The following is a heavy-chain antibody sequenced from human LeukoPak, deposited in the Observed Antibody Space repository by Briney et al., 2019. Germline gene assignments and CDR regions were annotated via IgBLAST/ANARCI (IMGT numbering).Heavy chain of an antibody. CDR3: AKRMIRGVNHDAFDL. D-gene: IGHD3-10*01. CDR2: ISGSGSNT. CDR1: GFTFSSYA. Sequence: PGGSLRLSCAASGFTFSSYAMSWVRQSPGKGLEWVSAISGSGSNTYYADSVKGRFTISRDNSKNTLYLQMNSLRAEDTAVYYCAKRMIRGVNHDAFDLWGQGTMVTVSS. J-gene: IGHJ3*01. V-gene: IGHV3-23*01.